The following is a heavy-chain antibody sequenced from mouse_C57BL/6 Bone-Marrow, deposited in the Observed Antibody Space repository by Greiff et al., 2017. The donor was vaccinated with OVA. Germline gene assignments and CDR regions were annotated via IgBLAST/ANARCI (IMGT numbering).Heavy chain of an antibody. Sequence: QQSGPELVKPGASVKISCKASGYSFTGYYMNWVKQSPEKSLEWIGEINPSTGGTTYNQKFKAKATLTVDKSSSTAYMQLKSLTSDDSAVYYCARGGGYYLDYWGQGTTLTVSS. D-gene: IGHD1-1*02. J-gene: IGHJ2*01. V-gene: IGHV1-42*01. CDR3: ARGGGYYLDY. CDR1: GYSFTGYY. CDR2: INPSTGGT.